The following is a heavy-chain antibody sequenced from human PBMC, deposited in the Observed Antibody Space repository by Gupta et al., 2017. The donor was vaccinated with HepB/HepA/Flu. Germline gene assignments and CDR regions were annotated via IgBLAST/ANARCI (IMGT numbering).Heavy chain of an antibody. Sequence: EVQLLESGGGLVQPGGSLRLSCAASGFTFSSYSMNWVRQAPGKGLEWVSYISSSSSTIYYADSVKGRFTISRDNAKNSLYLQMNSLRDEDTAVYYCARDPHDSSGHSYYYMDVWGKGTTVTVSS. V-gene: IGHV3-48*02. CDR2: ISSSSSTI. CDR1: GFTFSSYS. D-gene: IGHD3-22*01. CDR3: ARDPHDSSGHSYYYMDV. J-gene: IGHJ6*03.